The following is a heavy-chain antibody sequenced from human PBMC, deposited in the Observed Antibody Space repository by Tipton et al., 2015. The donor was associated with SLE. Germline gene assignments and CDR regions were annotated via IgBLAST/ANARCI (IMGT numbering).Heavy chain of an antibody. Sequence: SLRLSCAASGFSFSNYAMSWVRQAPGKGLECVSIIYSGGNTYYVESVEGRFTISRDNSDNTLYVRMNNLRVEDTAIYYCARYFYDSSGVCLFDLWGQGTLVTVSS. J-gene: IGHJ4*02. CDR2: IYSGGNT. CDR3: ARYFYDSSGVCLFDL. D-gene: IGHD3-22*01. CDR1: GFSFSNYA. V-gene: IGHV3-23*03.